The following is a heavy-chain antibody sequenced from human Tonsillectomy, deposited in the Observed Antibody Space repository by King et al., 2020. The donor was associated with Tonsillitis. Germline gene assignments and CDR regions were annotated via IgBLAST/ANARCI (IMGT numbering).Heavy chain of an antibody. CDR1: GGTFSNYA. D-gene: IGHD6-13*01. CDR3: AREGAGIAAAGTFDY. V-gene: IGHV1-69*04. J-gene: IGHJ4*02. CDR2: IIPILGIA. Sequence: QLVQSGAEVKKPGSSVKVSCKASGGTFSNYAINWVRQAPGQGLEWMGRIIPILGIANYAQKFQGRVTITADKSTSTAYMELSSLRSEDTAVYYCAREGAGIAAAGTFDYWGQGTLVTVSS.